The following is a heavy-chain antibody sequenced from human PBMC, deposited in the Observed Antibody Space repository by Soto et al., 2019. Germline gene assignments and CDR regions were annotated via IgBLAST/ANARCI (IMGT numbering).Heavy chain of an antibody. D-gene: IGHD3-22*01. Sequence: QLQLQESGPGLVKPSETLSLTCTVSGGSISSSSYYWGWIRQPPGKGLEWIGSIYYSGSTYYNPSLKRRVTISVDTSKNQFSLKLSSVTAADTAVYYCANQGGGYYERIGWYFDLWGRGTLVTVSS. V-gene: IGHV4-39*01. CDR3: ANQGGGYYERIGWYFDL. CDR1: GGSISSSSYY. CDR2: IYYSGST. J-gene: IGHJ2*01.